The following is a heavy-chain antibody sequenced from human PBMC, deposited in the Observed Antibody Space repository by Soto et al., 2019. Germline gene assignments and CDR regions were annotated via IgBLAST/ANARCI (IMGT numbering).Heavy chain of an antibody. Sequence: QLQLQESGSGLVKPSQTLSLTCAVSGGSISSGGYSWSWIRQPPGKGLEWIGYMYPSGRTYSTPSPXRXXPISMDRSKNQFSRKLSSVTAADTAVYYCARVPAYWGQGILVTVSS. CDR2: MYPSGRT. D-gene: IGHD2-2*01. CDR3: ARVPAY. V-gene: IGHV4-30-2*01. J-gene: IGHJ4*02. CDR1: GGSISSGGYS.